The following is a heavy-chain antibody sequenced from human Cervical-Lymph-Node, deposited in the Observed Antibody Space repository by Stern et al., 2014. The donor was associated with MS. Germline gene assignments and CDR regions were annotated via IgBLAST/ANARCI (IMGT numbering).Heavy chain of an antibody. CDR2: IIPTFDTP. Sequence: VQLVESGAEVKKPGSSVKVSCKAPGGTFSSYEITWVRQAPGQGLEWMGGIIPTFDTPTYAQKFQDRVTISADESTNTAYLELNGLKSDDTAIYFCARAYTYYSNSAGYWGQGTLVTVSS. CDR1: GGTFSSYE. J-gene: IGHJ4*02. CDR3: ARAYTYYSNSAGY. V-gene: IGHV1-69*01. D-gene: IGHD3-10*01.